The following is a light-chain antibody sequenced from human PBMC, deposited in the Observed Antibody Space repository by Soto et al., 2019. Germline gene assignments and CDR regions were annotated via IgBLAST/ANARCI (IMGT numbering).Light chain of an antibody. J-gene: IGKJ3*01. V-gene: IGKV1-6*01. CDR2: GAS. Sequence: AIQMTQSPSSLSASVGDRVIITCRASQGIRNDLGWYQQKPGKAPKLLIYGASNLQSGVPSRFRGSGSGTDFNLTISSLQPEDFATYYCLQDYTYPRITFGPGTTVDIK. CDR1: QGIRND. CDR3: LQDYTYPRIT.